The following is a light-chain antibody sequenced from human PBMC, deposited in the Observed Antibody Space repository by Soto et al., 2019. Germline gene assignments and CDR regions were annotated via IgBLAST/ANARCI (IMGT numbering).Light chain of an antibody. CDR3: GLFRLSGFRV. CDR1: SGSVSTSYD. V-gene: IGLV8-61*01. CDR2: STN. Sequence: QTVVTQEPSFSVSPGGTVTLTCGLSSGSVSTSYDPSWYQQAPGQAPRALIYSTNTRSSGVPDRFSGSILGNKAALTITGAQANVDPDNYCGLFRLSGFRVLAGGTRLTVL. J-gene: IGLJ2*01.